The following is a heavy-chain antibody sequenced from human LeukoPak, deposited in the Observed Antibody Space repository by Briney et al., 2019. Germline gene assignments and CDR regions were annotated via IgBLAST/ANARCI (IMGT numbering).Heavy chain of an antibody. CDR3: ARGGYDILTGYYDY. CDR2: ISSSGSTV. Sequence: PGGSLRLSCAASGFTFSDYYMSWIRQTPGEGLEWVSFISSSGSTVDYADSMKGRLTISRDNAKNSLSLQMNSLRAEDTAVYFCARGGYDILTGYYDYWGQGTLVTVSS. D-gene: IGHD3-9*01. V-gene: IGHV3-11*01. CDR1: GFTFSDYY. J-gene: IGHJ4*02.